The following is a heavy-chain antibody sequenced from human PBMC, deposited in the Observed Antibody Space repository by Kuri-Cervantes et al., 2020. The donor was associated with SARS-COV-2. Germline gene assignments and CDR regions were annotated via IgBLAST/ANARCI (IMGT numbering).Heavy chain of an antibody. V-gene: IGHV3-23*01. D-gene: IGHD2-21*01. CDR1: GFTFGSYA. CDR3: VRPVVPVLIKDY. J-gene: IGHJ4*02. CDR2: IGGSGSNT. Sequence: GESLKISCAASGFTFGSYAMSWVRQAPGKGLAWVASIGGSGSNTYYAASVKGRFTISRDNSNSTLYLQMNSLRPDDTAVYYCVRPVVPVLIKDYWGQGTQVTVSS.